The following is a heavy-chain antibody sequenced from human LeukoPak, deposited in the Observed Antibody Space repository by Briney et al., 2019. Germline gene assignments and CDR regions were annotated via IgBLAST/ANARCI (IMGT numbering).Heavy chain of an antibody. J-gene: IGHJ3*02. CDR3: TTRGYYYGSGSYYNVAFDI. D-gene: IGHD3-10*01. Sequence: GGSLRLSCAASGFTFSNAWMSWVRQAPGKGLEWVGRIKSKTDGGTTDYAAPEKGRFTISRDDSKNTLYLQMNSLKTEDTAVYYCTTRGYYYGSGSYYNVAFDIWGQGTMVTVSS. CDR1: GFTFSNAW. V-gene: IGHV3-15*01. CDR2: IKSKTDGGTT.